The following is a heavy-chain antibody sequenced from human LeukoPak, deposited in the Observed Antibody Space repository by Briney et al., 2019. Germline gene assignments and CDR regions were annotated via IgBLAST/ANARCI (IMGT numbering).Heavy chain of an antibody. V-gene: IGHV1-2*02. D-gene: IGHD6-19*01. CDR1: GYTFTGYY. CDR2: INPNSGGT. CDR3: ASALEVAGTAFDI. Sequence: ASVKVSCKASGYTFTGYYMHWVRQAPGQGLEWMGWINPNSGGTNYAQKFQGRVTMTTDTSISTAYMELSRLRSDDTAVYYCASALEVAGTAFDIWGQGTMVTVSS. J-gene: IGHJ3*02.